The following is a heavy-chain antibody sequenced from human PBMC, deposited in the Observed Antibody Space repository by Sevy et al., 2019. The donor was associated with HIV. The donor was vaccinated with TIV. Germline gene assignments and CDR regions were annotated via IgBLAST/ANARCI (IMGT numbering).Heavy chain of an antibody. CDR1: AFTFSSYG. V-gene: IGHV3-30*18. Sequence: GGSLRLSCAASAFTFSSYGMHWVRQAPGKGLEWVAVISYDGSNKYYADSVKGRFTISRDNSKNTLYLQMNSLRAEDTAVYYCAKDPYRGVDFWSGYSDYWGQGTLVTVSS. J-gene: IGHJ4*02. CDR3: AKDPYRGVDFWSGYSDY. CDR2: ISYDGSNK. D-gene: IGHD3-3*01.